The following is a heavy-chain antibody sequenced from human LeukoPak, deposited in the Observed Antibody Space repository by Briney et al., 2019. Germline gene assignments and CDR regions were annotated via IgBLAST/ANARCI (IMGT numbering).Heavy chain of an antibody. D-gene: IGHD3-22*01. CDR3: ASITMIVVALDY. CDR1: GGSISSYY. V-gene: IGHV4-59*12. J-gene: IGHJ4*02. Sequence: SETLSLTCTVSGGSISSYYWSWIRQPPGKGLEWIGYIYYSGSTNYNPSLKSRVTISVDTSKNQFSLKLSSVTAADTAVYYCASITMIVVALDYWGQGTLVTVSS. CDR2: IYYSGST.